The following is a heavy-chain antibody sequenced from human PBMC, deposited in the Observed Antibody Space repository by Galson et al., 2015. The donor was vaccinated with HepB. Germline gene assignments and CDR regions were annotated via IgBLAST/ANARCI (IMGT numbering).Heavy chain of an antibody. D-gene: IGHD7-27*01. CDR1: GFTFRNYW. Sequence: SLRLSCAASGFTFRNYWMVWVRQAPGKGLVWVSRIKGDGSGITYVDSVKGRFTISRDNAKNTVYLEMNSLRDEDTAVYYCGTDKWGFPDYWGQGTLVTVSS. V-gene: IGHV3-74*03. J-gene: IGHJ4*02. CDR2: IKGDGSGI. CDR3: GTDKWGFPDY.